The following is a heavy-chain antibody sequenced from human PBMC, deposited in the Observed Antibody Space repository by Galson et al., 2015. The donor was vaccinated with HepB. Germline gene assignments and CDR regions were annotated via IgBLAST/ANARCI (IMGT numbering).Heavy chain of an antibody. D-gene: IGHD3-16*02. Sequence: SLRLSCAASGFTFSSYSMNWVRQAPGKGLEWVSSISSSSSYIYYADSVKGRFTISRDNAKNSLYLQMNSPRAEDTAVYYCARVADYDYVWGSYRLDYYYGMDVWGQGTTVTVSS. V-gene: IGHV3-21*01. CDR3: ARVADYDYVWGSYRLDYYYGMDV. J-gene: IGHJ6*02. CDR2: ISSSSSYI. CDR1: GFTFSSYS.